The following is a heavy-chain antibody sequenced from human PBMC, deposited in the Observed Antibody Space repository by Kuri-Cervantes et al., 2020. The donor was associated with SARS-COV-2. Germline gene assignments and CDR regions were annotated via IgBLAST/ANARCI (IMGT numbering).Heavy chain of an antibody. Sequence: GGSLRLSCEASGFSFRSYGMHWVRQAPGKGLEWLTFIRYDGINEYYADSVKGRFTISRDNYKKTMYLQMNSLRAEDTALYYCARTYSGSYYGYPDYWGQGTLVTVSS. D-gene: IGHD1-26*01. CDR3: ARTYSGSYYGYPDY. V-gene: IGHV3-30*02. CDR2: IRYDGINE. CDR1: GFSFRSYG. J-gene: IGHJ4*02.